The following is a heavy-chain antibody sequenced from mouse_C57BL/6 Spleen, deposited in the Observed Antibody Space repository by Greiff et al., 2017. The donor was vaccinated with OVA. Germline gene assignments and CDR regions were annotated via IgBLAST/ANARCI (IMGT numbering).Heavy chain of an antibody. CDR2: INPSSGYN. Sequence: QVQLQQSGAELAKPGASVKLSCKASGYTFTSYWMHWVKQRPGPGLEWIGYINPSSGYNKYNQKFKDKATLTADKSSSTAYMQLSSLPYDDAADYYCARGFYYGYAMDYWGQGTSVTVSS. CDR1: GYTFTSYW. J-gene: IGHJ4*01. CDR3: ARGFYYGYAMDY. V-gene: IGHV1-7*01. D-gene: IGHD2-1*01.